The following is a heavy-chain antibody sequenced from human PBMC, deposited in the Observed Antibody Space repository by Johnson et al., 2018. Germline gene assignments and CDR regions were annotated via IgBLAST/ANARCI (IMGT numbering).Heavy chain of an antibody. Sequence: QVQLVESGAEVKTPGSSVKVSCKSSGGTFSNYAINWVRQAPGQGLEWMGAIIPIFETGDYAQDFQDRLTITADEPTNPVYMALSGLRSEDTAVYFCARVRTGDDRENGVDPWGQGTLVTVSS. J-gene: IGHJ5*01. CDR1: GGTFSNYA. V-gene: IGHV1-69*01. D-gene: IGHD3-16*01. CDR2: IIPIFETG. CDR3: ARVRTGDDRENGVDP.